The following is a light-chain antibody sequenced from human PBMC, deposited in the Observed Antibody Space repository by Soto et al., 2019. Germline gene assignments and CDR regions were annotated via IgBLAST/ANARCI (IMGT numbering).Light chain of an antibody. Sequence: EIVMTQSPATLSVSPGERATLSCRASQSVSSNLAWYQQKPGQAPRLLIYGASTRATGIPVRFSGSGSGTEFTLTISSLQSEDFAVYYCQQYNNWSPGPYTFGQGTKLEIK. V-gene: IGKV3-15*01. CDR2: GAS. CDR1: QSVSSN. J-gene: IGKJ2*01. CDR3: QQYNNWSPGPYT.